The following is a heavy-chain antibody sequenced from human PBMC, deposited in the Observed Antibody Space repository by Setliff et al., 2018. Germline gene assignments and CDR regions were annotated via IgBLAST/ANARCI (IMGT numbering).Heavy chain of an antibody. D-gene: IGHD6-13*01. Sequence: PAASVKVSCKASGHTFNSYGISWVRQAPGQGLEWMGIINPGGGSASIVQKFQGRVTMTSDTSTSTVYMEVTGLTSEDTAVYYCARAGVAAADRKGLLEYWGPGTLVTVSS. J-gene: IGHJ4*02. CDR3: ARAGVAAADRKGLLEY. CDR1: GHTFNSYG. V-gene: IGHV1-46*02. CDR2: INPGGGSA.